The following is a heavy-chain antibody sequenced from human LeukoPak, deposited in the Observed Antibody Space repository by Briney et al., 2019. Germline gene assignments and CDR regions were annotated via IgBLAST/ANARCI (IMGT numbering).Heavy chain of an antibody. CDR2: MYYSGST. J-gene: IGHJ3*02. V-gene: IGHV4-39*01. D-gene: IGHD3-9*01. Sequence: SETLSLTCTVSGGSISSSSYYWGWIRQPPVKGLEWIGSMYYSGSTYYNQSLKSRVTISVDTSKNQFSLKLSSVTAADTAVYYCARHGNDILAPDGFDIWGQGTMVTVSS. CDR1: GGSISSSSYY. CDR3: ARHGNDILAPDGFDI.